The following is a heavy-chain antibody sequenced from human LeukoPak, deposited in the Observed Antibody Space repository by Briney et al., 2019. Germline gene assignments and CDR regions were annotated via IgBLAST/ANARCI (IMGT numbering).Heavy chain of an antibody. J-gene: IGHJ4*02. V-gene: IGHV3-23*01. CDR1: GFPFSSYA. D-gene: IGHD3-3*01. CDR3: AKASPITIFGVVNLFDY. Sequence: GGPLRLSCGASGFPFSSYAVSWVPQAPGKGLEWVSAISGSGGSTYYADSVKGQFTISRDNSKNTLYLQMNSLRAEDTAVYYCAKASPITIFGVVNLFDYWGQGTLVTVSS. CDR2: ISGSGGST.